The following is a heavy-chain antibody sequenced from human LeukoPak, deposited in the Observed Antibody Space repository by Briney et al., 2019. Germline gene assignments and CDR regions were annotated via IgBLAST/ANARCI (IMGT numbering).Heavy chain of an antibody. CDR3: AKLPLQYCGGNWFDP. J-gene: IGHJ5*02. CDR2: ISGGGSGT. Sequence: PGGSLRLSCAASGFTFSRLDMSWARQAPGRGLECVSDISGGGSGTYYADSGRGRFANSRDNTENTLYLQMNSLRSQDTGVHYGAKLPLQYCGGNWFDPWGQGTLVTVSS. D-gene: IGHD5-24*01. CDR1: GFTFSRLD. V-gene: IGHV3-23*01.